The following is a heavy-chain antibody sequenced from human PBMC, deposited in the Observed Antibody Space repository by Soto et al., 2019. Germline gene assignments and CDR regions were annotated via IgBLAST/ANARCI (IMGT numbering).Heavy chain of an antibody. V-gene: IGHV3-64*01. J-gene: IGHJ5*02. Sequence: DVQLVESGGGLVQPGGSLRLSCAASGFSLRMYAIHWVRQAPGTGLEYLSSISGDGGTTGYANSVKGRFTISRDNSKNTLFIQMGSLRGDDMAVYYCARGMGQNGFDPWGQGTLVTVSS. D-gene: IGHD2-8*01. CDR1: GFSLRMYA. CDR2: ISGDGGTT. CDR3: ARGMGQNGFDP.